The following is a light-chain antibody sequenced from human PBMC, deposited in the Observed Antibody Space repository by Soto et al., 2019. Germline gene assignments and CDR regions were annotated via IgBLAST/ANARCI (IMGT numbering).Light chain of an antibody. CDR2: TAS. CDR3: QQTSTFPLT. Sequence: DIQMTQSPSSVSASVGDRVTLTCRASQGVSTWLAWYQQKPGKAPNLLIYTASSLESGVPSRFSGSGSGTDFTLTISSLQPEDFATYYCQQTSTFPLTFGGGTQVEI. J-gene: IGKJ4*01. V-gene: IGKV1D-12*01. CDR1: QGVSTW.